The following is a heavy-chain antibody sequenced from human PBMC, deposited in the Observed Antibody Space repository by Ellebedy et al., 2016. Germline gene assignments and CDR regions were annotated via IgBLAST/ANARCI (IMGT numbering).Heavy chain of an antibody. Sequence: GGSLRLSCKASGYTFTSYAMHWVRQAPGQRLEWMGWINAGNGNTKYSQKFQGRVTITRDTSASTAYMELSSLRSEDTAVYYCARWGFSSGCLDYWGQGTLVTVSS. CDR3: ARWGFSSGCLDY. V-gene: IGHV1-3*01. D-gene: IGHD6-19*01. J-gene: IGHJ4*02. CDR2: INAGNGNT. CDR1: GYTFTSYA.